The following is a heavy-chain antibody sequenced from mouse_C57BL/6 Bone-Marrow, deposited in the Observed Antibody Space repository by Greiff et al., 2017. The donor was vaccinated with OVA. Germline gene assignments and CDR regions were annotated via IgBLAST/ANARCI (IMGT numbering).Heavy chain of an antibody. CDR2: IYPRSGNT. D-gene: IGHD1-1*01. Sequence: QVQLQQSGAELARPGASVKLSCKASGYTFTSYGISWVKQRTGQGLAWIGEIYPRSGNTYYNEKLKGKATLTADKSSSTAYMELRRLTSEDSAVYFCARWYYGSSRYYAMDYWGQGTSVTVSS. CDR3: ARWYYGSSRYYAMDY. CDR1: GYTFTSYG. J-gene: IGHJ4*01. V-gene: IGHV1-81*01.